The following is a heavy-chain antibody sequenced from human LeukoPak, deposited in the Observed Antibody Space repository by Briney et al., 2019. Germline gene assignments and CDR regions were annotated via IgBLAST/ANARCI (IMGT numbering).Heavy chain of an antibody. D-gene: IGHD4-23*01. Sequence: GGSLRLSCAASGFTFSNSAMCWVRQAPGKGLEWVSGISRGGGSTYYADSVKGRFTISRDNSKNTLYLQMNSLRAEDTAVYYCAKGYGGNSFFDYWGQGTLVTISS. J-gene: IGHJ4*02. V-gene: IGHV3-23*01. CDR2: ISRGGGST. CDR3: AKGYGGNSFFDY. CDR1: GFTFSNSA.